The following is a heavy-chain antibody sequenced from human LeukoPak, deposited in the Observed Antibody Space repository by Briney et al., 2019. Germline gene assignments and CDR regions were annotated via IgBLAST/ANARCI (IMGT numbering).Heavy chain of an antibody. D-gene: IGHD6-13*01. CDR3: AKDGEQLPGNWFDP. V-gene: IGHV3-23*01. CDR1: GFTFSSYA. J-gene: IGHJ5*02. CDR2: ISGSGSST. Sequence: GGSLRLSCAASGFTFSSYAMSWVRQAPGKGLEWVSDISGSGSSTYYADSVKGRFTISRDNAKNSLYLQMNSLRAEDTALYYCAKDGEQLPGNWFDPWGQGTLVTVSS.